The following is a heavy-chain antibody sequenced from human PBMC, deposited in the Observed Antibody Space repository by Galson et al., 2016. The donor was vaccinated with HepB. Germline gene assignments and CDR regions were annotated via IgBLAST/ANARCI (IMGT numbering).Heavy chain of an antibody. CDR3: KRVHRDVIAAAGLQI. CDR1: GFPFSNYW. J-gene: IGHJ4*02. Sequence: SLRLSCAASGFPFSNYWMHWVRQAPGKGPVWVSRINSDGSSTTYEDSVKGRFTISRDNAKKTLYLQMNSLRAEDTALYYSKRVHRDVIAAAGLQIWGQGTLVIVSS. D-gene: IGHD6-13*01. CDR2: INSDGSST. V-gene: IGHV3-74*01.